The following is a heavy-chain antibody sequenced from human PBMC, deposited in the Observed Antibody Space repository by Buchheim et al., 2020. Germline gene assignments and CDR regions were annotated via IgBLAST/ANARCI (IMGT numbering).Heavy chain of an antibody. V-gene: IGHV3-30*18. Sequence: VQLLESGGGLVQPGGSLRLSCAASGFTFSSYGMHWVRQAPGKGLEWVAVISYDGSNKYYADSVKGRFTISRDNSKNTLYLQMNSLRAEDTAVYYCAKSYLGYGGNSYYYYGMDVWGQGTT. CDR3: AKSYLGYGGNSYYYYGMDV. J-gene: IGHJ6*02. CDR1: GFTFSSYG. D-gene: IGHD4-23*01. CDR2: ISYDGSNK.